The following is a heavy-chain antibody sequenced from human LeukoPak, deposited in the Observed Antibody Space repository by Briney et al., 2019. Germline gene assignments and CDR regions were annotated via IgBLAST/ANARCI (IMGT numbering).Heavy chain of an antibody. Sequence: SVKVSCKASGGTFSSYAISWVRQAPGQGLEWMGGIIPIFGTANYAQKFQGRVTITTDESTSTAYMELSSLRSEDTAVYYCARWVGGYQPPNWFDPWGQGTLVTVSS. CDR1: GGTFSSYA. J-gene: IGHJ5*02. CDR3: ARWVGGYQPPNWFDP. D-gene: IGHD2-2*01. V-gene: IGHV1-69*05. CDR2: IIPIFGTA.